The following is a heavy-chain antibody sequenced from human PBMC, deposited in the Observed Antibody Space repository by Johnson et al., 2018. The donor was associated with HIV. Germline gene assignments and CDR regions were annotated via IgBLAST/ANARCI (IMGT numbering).Heavy chain of an antibody. CDR3: ARVVGYKYGSAGDNDAFDI. D-gene: IGHD5-18*01. CDR1: GFTFSSYG. V-gene: IGHV3-30*03. CDR2: ISYDGTTQ. J-gene: IGHJ3*02. Sequence: QVQLVESGGGVVQPGRSLRLSCAASGFTFSSYGMHWVRLAPGKGLEWVAIISYDGTTQFYADSVKGRFTISRDNSKNTLYLQMNSLRAEDTALYYCARVVGYKYGSAGDNDAFDIWGQGTMVTVSS.